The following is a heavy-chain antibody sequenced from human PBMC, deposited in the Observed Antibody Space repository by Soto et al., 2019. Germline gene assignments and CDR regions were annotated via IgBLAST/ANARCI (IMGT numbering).Heavy chain of an antibody. CDR1: GYTFTSYA. D-gene: IGHD2-21*02. V-gene: IGHV1-3*05. J-gene: IGHJ4*02. CDR2: INAGNGNT. CDR3: ARSILGGTALDY. Sequence: QVQLVQSGAEEKKPGASVKVSCKASGYTFTSYAMHWVRQAPGQRLEWMGWINAGNGNTKYSQKLQGRVTITRDTSASTSYKELSSMRSEDTAVYYGARSILGGTALDYWGQGTLVTVSS.